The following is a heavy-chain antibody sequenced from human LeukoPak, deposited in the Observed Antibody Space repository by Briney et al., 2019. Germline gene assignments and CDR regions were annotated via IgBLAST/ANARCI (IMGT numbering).Heavy chain of an antibody. CDR1: GFTFSSYS. D-gene: IGHD3-3*01. CDR3: ARVGGGFWSGYWGNYYYGMDV. Sequence: PGGSLRLSCAASGFTFSSYSMNWVRQAPGEGLEWVSYISSSSSTIYYADSVKGRFTISRDNAKNSLYLQMNSLRDEDTAVYYCARVGGGFWSGYWGNYYYGMDVWGQGTTVTVSS. CDR2: ISSSSSTI. J-gene: IGHJ6*02. V-gene: IGHV3-48*02.